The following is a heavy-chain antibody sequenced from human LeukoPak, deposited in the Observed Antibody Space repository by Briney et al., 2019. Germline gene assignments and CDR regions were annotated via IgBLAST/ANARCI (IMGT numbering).Heavy chain of an antibody. D-gene: IGHD3-22*01. CDR1: GYTFTSYG. V-gene: IGHV1-18*01. Sequence: GASVKVSCKASGYTFTSYGISWVRQAPGQGLEWMGWISAYNGNTNYAQKLQGRVTMTTDTSTSTAYMELRSLRSDDTAVYYCARGHTYYYDSSGYYSRFDYWGQGTLVTVSS. J-gene: IGHJ4*02. CDR2: ISAYNGNT. CDR3: ARGHTYYYDSSGYYSRFDY.